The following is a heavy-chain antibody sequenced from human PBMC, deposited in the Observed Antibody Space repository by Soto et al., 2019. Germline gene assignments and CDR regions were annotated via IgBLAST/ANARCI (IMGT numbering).Heavy chain of an antibody. CDR2: INHIGST. CDR3: ARGPRYTAKLLFRRYYFDY. Sequence: PSETLSLTCAVYGGSFSGYYWSWIRQPPEKGLEWIGEINHIGSTNYNPSLKSRVTISLDTSKNQFSLKLSSVTAADTAVYYCARGPRYTAKLLFRRYYFDYWGQGTLVTVSS. CDR1: GGSFSGYY. J-gene: IGHJ4*02. V-gene: IGHV4-34*01. D-gene: IGHD2-21*02.